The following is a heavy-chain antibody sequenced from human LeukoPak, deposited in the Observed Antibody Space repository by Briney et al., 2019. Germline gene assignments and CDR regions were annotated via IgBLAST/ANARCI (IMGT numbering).Heavy chain of an antibody. Sequence: SETLSLTCTVSGGSISSGGHYWSWIRQPPGKELEWIGYIHYSGSTNYNPSLKSRVTMSVDTSKNQFSLKLTSVTAADTAVYYCARGGSSSSWPFYYWGQGTLVTVSS. D-gene: IGHD6-13*01. CDR3: ARGGSSSSWPFYY. CDR1: GGSISSGGHY. CDR2: IHYSGST. J-gene: IGHJ4*02. V-gene: IGHV4-61*08.